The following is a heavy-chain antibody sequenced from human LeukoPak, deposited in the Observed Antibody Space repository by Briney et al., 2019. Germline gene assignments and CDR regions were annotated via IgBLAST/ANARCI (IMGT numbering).Heavy chain of an antibody. D-gene: IGHD3-22*01. V-gene: IGHV3-23*01. CDR1: GFTFSSYA. CDR3: AKDRGRYYDSSGYYWGYYFDS. CDR2: ITATGDTA. Sequence: PGGSLRLSCAASGFTFSSYAMSWVRQAPGKGLEWVAIITATGDTAYYADSVKGRFTISRDNSKNTLYLQMSSLRAEDTAVYYCAKDRGRYYDSSGYYWGYYFDSWGQGILVTVST. J-gene: IGHJ4*02.